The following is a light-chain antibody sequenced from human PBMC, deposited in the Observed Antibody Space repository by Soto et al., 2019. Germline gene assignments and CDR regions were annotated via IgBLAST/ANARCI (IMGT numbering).Light chain of an antibody. CDR2: GAS. CDR3: QQYGSSPPLT. Sequence: EIVMTLSPAAVSLSPRDRAALSSSASQSVSSNLSWYQQKPGQAPRLLMYGASIRVAGVPDRFSGSGSGTEFTLTISRLEPEDFIVYYCQQYGSSPPLTFGGGTKVDIK. CDR1: QSVSSN. V-gene: IGKV3-20*01. J-gene: IGKJ4*01.